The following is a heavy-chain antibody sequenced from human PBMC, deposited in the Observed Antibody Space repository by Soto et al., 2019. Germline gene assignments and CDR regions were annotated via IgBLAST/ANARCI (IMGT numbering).Heavy chain of an antibody. Sequence: QVQLQQWGAGLLKPSETLSLTCAVYGGSFSGYYWSWIRQPPGKGLEWIGEINHSGSTNYNPSLKSRVTISVDTSKNQVSLKLSSVTAADTAVYYCARGTTVTTYYGMDVWGQGTTVTVSS. CDR1: GGSFSGYY. CDR2: INHSGST. D-gene: IGHD4-17*01. CDR3: ARGTTVTTYYGMDV. V-gene: IGHV4-34*01. J-gene: IGHJ6*02.